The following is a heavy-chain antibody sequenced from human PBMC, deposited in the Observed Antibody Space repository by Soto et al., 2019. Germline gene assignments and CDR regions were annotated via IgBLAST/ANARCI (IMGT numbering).Heavy chain of an antibody. J-gene: IGHJ4*02. CDR1: GGSISSYY. V-gene: IGHV4-59*01. D-gene: IGHD6-13*01. CDR2: IYYSGST. CDR3: ARRSSSWYFDY. Sequence: SETLSLTCTVSGGSISSYYWSWIRQPPGKGLEWIGSIYYSGSTYYNPSLESRVTMSLDTSKNQFSLKLSAVTTADTAVYYCARRSSSWYFDYWGQGTLVTVSS.